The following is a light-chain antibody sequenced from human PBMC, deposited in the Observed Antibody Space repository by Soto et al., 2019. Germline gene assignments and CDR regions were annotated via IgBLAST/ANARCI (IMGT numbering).Light chain of an antibody. J-gene: IGKJ4*01. CDR2: WAS. CDR3: PQYYSAPLT. CDR1: QSGLNSSNNKYY. V-gene: IGKV4-1*01. Sequence: DIVMTQSPHSLAVSLGERATINCKSSQSGLNSSNNKYYLVWYQQKPGQPPKALIYWASIRESGVPDRFSGSRSGTDFTLTISTLQAEDVGVYDCPQYYSAPLTFGGGTKVHIK.